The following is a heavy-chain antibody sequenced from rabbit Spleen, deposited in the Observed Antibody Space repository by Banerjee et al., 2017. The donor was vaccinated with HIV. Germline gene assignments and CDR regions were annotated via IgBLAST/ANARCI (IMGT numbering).Heavy chain of an antibody. CDR2: INTATAKA. CDR3: ARDLVTVIGWNFNL. D-gene: IGHD1-1*01. Sequence: QSLEESGGDLVQPEGSLTLTCTASGFDLSNYYYMCWVRQAPGKGLEWIACINTATAKAVYANWAKGRFTISTTSSTTVTLQMTSLTVADTATYFCARDLVTVIGWNFNLWGPGTLVTVS. J-gene: IGHJ4*01. V-gene: IGHV1S40*01. CDR1: GFDLSNYYY.